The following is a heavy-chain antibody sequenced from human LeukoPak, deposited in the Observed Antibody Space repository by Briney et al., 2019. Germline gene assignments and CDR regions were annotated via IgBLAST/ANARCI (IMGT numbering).Heavy chain of an antibody. J-gene: IGHJ4*02. CDR3: AKDRLAVATDFDY. V-gene: IGHV3-23*01. Sequence: GGSLRLSCAASGFTFSSYAMSWVRQAPGKGREWVSAISGSGGRTYYADSVKGRFTISRDNSKNTLYLQMNSMRAEDTAVYYCAKDRLAVATDFDYWGQGTLVTVSS. D-gene: IGHD6-19*01. CDR1: GFTFSSYA. CDR2: ISGSGGRT.